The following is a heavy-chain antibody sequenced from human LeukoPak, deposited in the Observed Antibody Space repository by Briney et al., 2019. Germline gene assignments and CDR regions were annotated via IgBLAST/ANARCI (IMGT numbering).Heavy chain of an antibody. CDR3: ARAGTAVAGTRFDY. V-gene: IGHV4-4*07. CDR2: IYTSGST. D-gene: IGHD6-19*01. Sequence: PSDTLSLTCTVSGGSISSYYWSWIRQPAGKGLEWIGRIYTSGSTNYNPSLQSRVTMSVDTSKNQFSLKLSSVTAADTAVYYCARAGTAVAGTRFDYWGQGTLVTVSS. J-gene: IGHJ4*02. CDR1: GGSISSYY.